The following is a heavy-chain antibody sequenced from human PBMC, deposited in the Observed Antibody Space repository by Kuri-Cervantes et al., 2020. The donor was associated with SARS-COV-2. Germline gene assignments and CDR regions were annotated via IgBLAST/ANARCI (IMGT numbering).Heavy chain of an antibody. V-gene: IGHV3-23*01. CDR2: ISGSGDST. CDR1: GFIFSDYY. CDR3: AKDGWYGTPPFDY. D-gene: IGHD6-19*01. J-gene: IGHJ4*02. Sequence: GESLKISCTASGFIFSDYYMTWIRQAPGKGLEWVSSISGSGDSTYYGDSVKGRFTISRDDSKNTLFLQMNGLRAEDTAVYYCAKDGWYGTPPFDYWGQGTLVTVSS.